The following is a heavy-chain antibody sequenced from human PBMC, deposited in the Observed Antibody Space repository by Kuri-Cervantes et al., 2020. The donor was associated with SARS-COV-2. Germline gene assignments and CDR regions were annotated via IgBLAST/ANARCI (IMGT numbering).Heavy chain of an antibody. CDR1: GWPFRGYY. CDR3: VKGGGGITNSGVVIANWFDP. J-gene: IGHJ5*02. CDR2: INHSGST. Sequence: GSLRLSCAVYGWPFRGYYWSWIRQPPGKGREGIGEINHSGSTKYNPSLQSRGTISVVTSKNQFSLKLSSVPAMDTAVYYCVKGGGGITNSGVVIANWFDPWGQGTLVTVSS. V-gene: IGHV4-34*01. D-gene: IGHD3-3*01.